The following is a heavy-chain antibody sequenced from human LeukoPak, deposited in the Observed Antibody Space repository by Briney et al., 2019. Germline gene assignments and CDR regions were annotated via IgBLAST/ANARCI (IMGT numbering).Heavy chain of an antibody. CDR3: ARGYCSGGSCYSYYYYYMDV. D-gene: IGHD2-15*01. CDR1: GYTFTSYG. CDR2: MNPNSGNT. J-gene: IGHJ6*03. V-gene: IGHV1-8*03. Sequence: ASVKVSCKASGYTFTSYGINWVRQATGQGLEWMGWMNPNSGNTGYAQKFQGRVTITRNTSISTAYMELSSLRSEDTAVYYCARGYCSGGSCYSYYYYYMDVWGKGTTVTVSS.